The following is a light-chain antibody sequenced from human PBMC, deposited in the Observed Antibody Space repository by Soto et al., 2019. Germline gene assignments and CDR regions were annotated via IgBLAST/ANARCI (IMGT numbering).Light chain of an antibody. Sequence: EIVLTQSPATLSSFPGDRVILSCRASQYINTRLAWYQHRPGQAPRLLIYQTSIRAAGIPARFSASGSGTDFTLTISDVQPEDFALYYCHQRQSWPRTFGQGTEVDIK. CDR3: HQRQSWPRT. V-gene: IGKV3-11*01. J-gene: IGKJ1*01. CDR1: QYINTR. CDR2: QTS.